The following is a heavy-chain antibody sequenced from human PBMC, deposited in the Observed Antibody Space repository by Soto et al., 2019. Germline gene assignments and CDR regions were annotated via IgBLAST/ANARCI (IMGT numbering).Heavy chain of an antibody. D-gene: IGHD1-26*01. Sequence: PSETLSLTCTVSGGSISSGGYYWSWIRQHPEKGLEWIGYIYYSGSTYYNPSLKSRVTISVDTSKNQFSLKLSSVTAADTAVYYCARDTSGAREIGSYYPAPFDPWGQGTLVTVSS. CDR3: ARDTSGAREIGSYYPAPFDP. CDR1: GGSISSGGYY. CDR2: IYYSGST. J-gene: IGHJ5*02. V-gene: IGHV4-31*03.